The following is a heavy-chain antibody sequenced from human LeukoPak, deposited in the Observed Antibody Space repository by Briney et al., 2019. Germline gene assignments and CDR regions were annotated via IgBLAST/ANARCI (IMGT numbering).Heavy chain of an antibody. Sequence: SETLSLTCTVSGGSISSSNYYWGWIRQPPGKGLDWIGSIYYSGSTSYNPSLKSRVTISVDTSKNQFSLKLSSVTAADTAVYYCARNFSSGWFDYWGQGTLVTVSS. D-gene: IGHD6-19*01. V-gene: IGHV4-39*07. J-gene: IGHJ4*02. CDR3: ARNFSSGWFDY. CDR2: IYYSGST. CDR1: GGSISSSNYY.